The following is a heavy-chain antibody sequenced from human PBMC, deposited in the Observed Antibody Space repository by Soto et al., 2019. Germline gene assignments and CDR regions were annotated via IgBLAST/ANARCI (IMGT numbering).Heavy chain of an antibody. J-gene: IGHJ3*02. D-gene: IGHD6-13*01. Sequence: SETLSLTCTVSGGSISSDHWSWIRQAPGKGLEWIGYIYYSGSTNYNPSLKSRVTISVDTSKNQFSLRLSSVTAADTAVYYCARRFIAAATYAFDIWGQGTMVTVSS. CDR1: GGSISSDH. CDR2: IYYSGST. CDR3: ARRFIAAATYAFDI. V-gene: IGHV4-59*08.